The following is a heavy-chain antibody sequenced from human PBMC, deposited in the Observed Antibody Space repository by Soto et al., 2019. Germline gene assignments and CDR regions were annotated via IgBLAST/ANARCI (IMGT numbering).Heavy chain of an antibody. V-gene: IGHV3-33*01. Sequence: VQLVESGGGVVQPGKSLRLSCAASGFTFSSFGMHWVRQAPGKGLEWVAVTCHDGSLKYYADFARGRFTISRDNSKNMVYLQMSGVKGEDTSVYYCARAGPIWCEVDYWGQGTLVSVSS. D-gene: IGHD5-12*01. CDR3: ARAGPIWCEVDY. J-gene: IGHJ4*01. CDR2: TCHDGSLK. CDR1: GFTFSSFG.